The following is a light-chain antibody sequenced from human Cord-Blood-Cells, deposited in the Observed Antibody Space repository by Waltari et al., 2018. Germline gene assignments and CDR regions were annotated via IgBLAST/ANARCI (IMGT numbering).Light chain of an antibody. CDR3: QEYDNLPYT. V-gene: IGKV1-33*01. CDR1: QDISNY. CDR2: DAA. Sequence: DIQMTQSPSPLSESVGDRVTITCQASQDISNYLNWFQQKPGKAPKLLTYDAASLETGVQARYSGSGSGTDFTIAISGLQPEDVASYYCQEYDNLPYTIGQGTKLEIK. J-gene: IGKJ2*01.